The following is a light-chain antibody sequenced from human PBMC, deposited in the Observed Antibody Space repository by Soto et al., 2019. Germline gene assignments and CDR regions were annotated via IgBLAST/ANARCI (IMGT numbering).Light chain of an antibody. CDR2: TVN. CDR3: QQSYITPWT. J-gene: IGKJ1*01. V-gene: IGKV1-39*01. Sequence: DIRMTQSPSSLSASVGDRVTITCRASQNIRSYLNWYQLKPGKAPQLLIYTVNSLQSGVPSRFSCRESGTDFTLTITSLQPEDIATYYCQQSYITPWTFGQGTSVEI. CDR1: QNIRSY.